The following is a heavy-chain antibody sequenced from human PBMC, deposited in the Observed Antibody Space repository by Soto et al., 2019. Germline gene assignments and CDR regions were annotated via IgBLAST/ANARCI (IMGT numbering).Heavy chain of an antibody. Sequence: GGTLRLSCAASGFTFSSYSMNWVRQAPRKRLEWVSSISSSSSYIYYADSVKGRFTISRDNAKNSLYLQMNSLRAEDTAVYYCARSEFYVCSGPIPDDAFDIWGQGTMVTVSS. CDR2: ISSSSSYI. CDR3: ARSEFYVCSGPIPDDAFDI. V-gene: IGHV3-21*01. CDR1: GFTFSSYS. J-gene: IGHJ3*02. D-gene: IGHD3-22*01.